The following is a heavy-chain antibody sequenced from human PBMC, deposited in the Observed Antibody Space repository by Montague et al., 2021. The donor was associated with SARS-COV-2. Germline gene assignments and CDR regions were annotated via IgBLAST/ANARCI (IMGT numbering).Heavy chain of an antibody. D-gene: IGHD6-25*01. CDR1: IGSISSGSYY. CDR3: ARDGYSSGWNGLHWFDP. Sequence: TLSLTCTVPIGSISSGSYYWSWIRQPSGKGLEWIGRIYASGXTXYXXXXKXRVTISVDTSKNQFSLKLSSVTAADTAVYYCARDGYSSGWNGLHWFDPWGQGTLVTVSS. V-gene: IGHV4-61*02. CDR2: IYASGXT. J-gene: IGHJ5*02.